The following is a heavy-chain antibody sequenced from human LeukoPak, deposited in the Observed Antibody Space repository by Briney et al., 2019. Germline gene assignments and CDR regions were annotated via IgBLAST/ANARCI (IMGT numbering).Heavy chain of an antibody. CDR2: ISGSGGRT. CDR3: AELGITMIGGV. D-gene: IGHD3-10*02. CDR1: GFTFRSYW. V-gene: IGHV3-23*01. Sequence: GGSLRLSCAASGFTFRSYWMSWVRQAPGKGLEWVSAISGSGGRTYYADSVKGRLTISRDNAKNSLYLQMNSLRAEDTAVYYCAELGITMIGGVWGKGTTVTISS. J-gene: IGHJ6*04.